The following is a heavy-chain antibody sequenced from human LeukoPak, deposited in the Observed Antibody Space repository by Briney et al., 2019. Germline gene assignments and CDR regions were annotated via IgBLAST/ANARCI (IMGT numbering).Heavy chain of an antibody. J-gene: IGHJ6*03. CDR2: IYYSGST. D-gene: IGHD3-22*01. V-gene: IGHV4-39*01. Sequence: PSETLSLTCTVSGASISSSSYYWGWIRQPPGKGLEWIGSIYYSGSTYYNPSLKSRVTISVDTSKNQFSLKLSSVNAADTAVYYCARLRSESITMIVVVIAPGVGYYMDVWGKGTTVTISS. CDR1: GASISSSSYY. CDR3: ARLRSESITMIVVVIAPGVGYYMDV.